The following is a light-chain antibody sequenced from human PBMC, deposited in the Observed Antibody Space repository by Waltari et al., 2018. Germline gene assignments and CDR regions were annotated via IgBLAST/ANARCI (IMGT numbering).Light chain of an antibody. V-gene: IGKV3-11*01. J-gene: IGKJ4*01. CDR1: QSVGNY. CDR3: QNRSHWRT. Sequence: EIVLTQSPATLSLSPGERATLSCRASQSVGNYLAWYQQKPGQAPRLLIYDASNRDTGIPARVSGSGAGTDFTLTISSLVPEYFAVYHRQNRSHWRTFGGRTKVEIK. CDR2: DAS.